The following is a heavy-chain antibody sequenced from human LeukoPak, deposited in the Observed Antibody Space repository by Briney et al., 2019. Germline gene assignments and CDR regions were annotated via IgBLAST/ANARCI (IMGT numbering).Heavy chain of an antibody. CDR3: ARSPSSGWPNWFDP. Sequence: ASVKVSCKASGYTFTSYGISWVRQAPGQGLEWIGWISAYNGNTNYAQKLQGRVTMTTDTSTSTAYMELRSLRSDDTAVYYCARSPSSGWPNWFDPWGQGTLVTVSS. V-gene: IGHV1-18*01. D-gene: IGHD6-19*01. CDR1: GYTFTSYG. CDR2: ISAYNGNT. J-gene: IGHJ5*02.